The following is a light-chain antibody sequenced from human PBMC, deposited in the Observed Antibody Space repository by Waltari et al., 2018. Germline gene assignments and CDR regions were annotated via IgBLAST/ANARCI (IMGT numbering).Light chain of an antibody. CDR3: MQXLQTXLT. CDR1: QSLLHSNGYNY. Sequence: DXVMTQSPLSXPVTPGEXASISCXSSQSLLHSNGYNYLDWXLQKPGQSPQPLFYLGSKRASGVPDXFXXXGSGTDFTXKXSRVXXEDVGVYYCMQXLQTXLTXXXXTKVEIK. J-gene: IGKJ4*01. CDR2: LGS. V-gene: IGKV2-28*01.